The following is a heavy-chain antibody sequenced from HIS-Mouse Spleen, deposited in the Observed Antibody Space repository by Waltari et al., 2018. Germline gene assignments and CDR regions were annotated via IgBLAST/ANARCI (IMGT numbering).Heavy chain of an antibody. Sequence: QVQLVESGGGVVQPVRSLRLSCAASGFTFSSYGRHGVRQAPGKGLEWVAVISYDGSNKYYADSVKGRFTISRDNSKNTLYLQMNSLRAEDTAVYYCAKDKHHAFDYWGQGTLVTVSS. CDR3: AKDKHHAFDY. CDR1: GFTFSSYG. V-gene: IGHV3-30*18. CDR2: ISYDGSNK. J-gene: IGHJ4*02.